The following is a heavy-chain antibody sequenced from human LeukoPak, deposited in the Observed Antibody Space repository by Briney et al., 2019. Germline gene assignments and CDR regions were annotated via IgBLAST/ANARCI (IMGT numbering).Heavy chain of an antibody. CDR1: GYTLTELS. CDR2: FDPEDGET. D-gene: IGHD3-22*01. CDR3: ATTPGSSGYKGSGGY. V-gene: IGHV1-24*01. J-gene: IGHJ4*02. Sequence: ASVKVSCKVSGYTLTELSMHWVRQAPGKGLEWMGGFDPEDGETIYAQKFQGRVTMTEDTSTDTAYMELSSLRSEDTAVYYCATTPGSSGYKGSGGYWGQGTLVTVSS.